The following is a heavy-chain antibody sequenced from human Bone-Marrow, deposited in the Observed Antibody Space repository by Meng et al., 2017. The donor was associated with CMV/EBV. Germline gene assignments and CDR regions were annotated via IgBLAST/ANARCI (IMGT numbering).Heavy chain of an antibody. V-gene: IGHV4-61*01. CDR3: ARSYDFWSGYYFY. Sequence: SETLSLTCTVSGGSVSSGSNYWSWIRQPPGKGLEWIGYIYYSGSTNYNPSLKSRVTISVDTSKNQFSLKLSSVTAADTAVYYCARSYDFWSGYYFYWGQGTLVTVAS. D-gene: IGHD3-3*01. J-gene: IGHJ4*02. CDR1: GGSVSSGSNY. CDR2: IYYSGST.